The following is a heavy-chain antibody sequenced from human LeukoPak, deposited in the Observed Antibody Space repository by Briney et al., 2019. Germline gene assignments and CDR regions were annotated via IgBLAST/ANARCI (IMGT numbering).Heavy chain of an antibody. CDR2: TYYRSKWYN. CDR1: GDSVSSNNVT. D-gene: IGHD4-17*01. CDR3: ARWGTNGDYRLYYYYYMDV. V-gene: IGHV6-1*01. Sequence: SQTLSLTCDMSGDSVSSNNVTWNWIRQSPSRGLEWLGRTYYRSKWYNDYAVSVKSRITINPDTSKNQFSLKLSSVTAADTAVYYCARWGTNGDYRLYYYYYMDVWGKGTTVTVSS. J-gene: IGHJ6*03.